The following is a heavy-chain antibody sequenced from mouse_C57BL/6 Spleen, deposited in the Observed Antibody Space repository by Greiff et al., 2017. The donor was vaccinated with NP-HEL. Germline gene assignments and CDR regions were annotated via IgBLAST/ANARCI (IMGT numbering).Heavy chain of an antibody. CDR1: GFTFSSYA. Sequence: DVHLVESGGGLVKPGGSLKLSCAASGFTFSSYAMSWVRQTPEKRLEWVATISDGGSYTYYPDNVKGRFTISRDNAKNNLYLQMSHLKSEDTAMYYCARASTIGSSYYYAMDYWGQGTSVTVSS. D-gene: IGHD1-1*01. CDR3: ARASTIGSSYYYAMDY. CDR2: ISDGGSYT. J-gene: IGHJ4*01. V-gene: IGHV5-4*01.